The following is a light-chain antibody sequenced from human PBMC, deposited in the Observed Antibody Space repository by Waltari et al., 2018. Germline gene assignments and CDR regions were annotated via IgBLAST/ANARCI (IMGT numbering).Light chain of an antibody. J-gene: IGKJ2*01. V-gene: IGKV2-30*02. CDR2: WVF. CDR1: SPVPDDGSAF. Sequence: SPVPDDGSAFLDWFHQGPGQSPRRLSDWVFSRDSGVPGRFSGSGSGTDFTQRISRVEADDVWVDCCMQGTRGPYTFGQGTQLDIK. CDR3: MQGTRGPYT.